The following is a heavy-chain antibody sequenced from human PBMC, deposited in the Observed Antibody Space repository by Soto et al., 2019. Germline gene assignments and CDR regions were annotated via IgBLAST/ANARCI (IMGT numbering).Heavy chain of an antibody. CDR1: GGSFTGYY. V-gene: IGHV4-34*01. CDR3: ARARSSWAYYYYGMDV. J-gene: IGHJ6*02. CDR2: INHSGST. D-gene: IGHD6-13*01. Sequence: TLSLTFAIYGGSFTGYYCSWIRQPPGKVLEWIGEINHSGSTNYNPSLKSRVTISVYTSKNQFSLKLSSVTAADTAVYYCARARSSWAYYYYGMDVWGQGTTVT.